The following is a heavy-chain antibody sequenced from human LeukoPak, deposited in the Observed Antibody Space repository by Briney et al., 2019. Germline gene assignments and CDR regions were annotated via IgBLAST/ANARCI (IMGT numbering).Heavy chain of an antibody. J-gene: IGHJ4*02. Sequence: ASVKVSCKASGYTFTSYGISWVRQAPGQGLEWMGWISAYNGNTNYAQKLQGRVTMTTDTSTSTAYMELRSLRSDDTAVYYCARDRQYYDFWSGPDYWGQGTLVILSS. D-gene: IGHD3-3*01. V-gene: IGHV1-18*01. CDR1: GYTFTSYG. CDR3: ARDRQYYDFWSGPDY. CDR2: ISAYNGNT.